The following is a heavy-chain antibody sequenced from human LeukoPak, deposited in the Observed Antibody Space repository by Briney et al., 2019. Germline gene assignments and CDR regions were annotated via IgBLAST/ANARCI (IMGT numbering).Heavy chain of an antibody. Sequence: PGGSLRLSCAASGFTFSSYGTHWVRQAPGKGLEWVAVIWYDGSNKYYADSVKGRFTISRDNSKNTLYLQMNSLRAEDTAVYYCASGYSSSWYRDDAFDIWGQGTMVTVSS. D-gene: IGHD6-13*01. J-gene: IGHJ3*02. CDR2: IWYDGSNK. CDR3: ASGYSSSWYRDDAFDI. V-gene: IGHV3-33*01. CDR1: GFTFSSYG.